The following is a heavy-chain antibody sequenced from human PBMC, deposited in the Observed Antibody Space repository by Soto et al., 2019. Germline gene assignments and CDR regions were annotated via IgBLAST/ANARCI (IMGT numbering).Heavy chain of an antibody. V-gene: IGHV1-69*06. CDR1: GGTFSSYA. CDR2: IIPIFGTA. CDR3: ARSAPGIAAAGSYYYGMDV. J-gene: IGHJ6*02. D-gene: IGHD6-13*01. Sequence: QVQLVQSGAEVKKPGSSVKVSCKASGGTFSSYAISWVRQAPGQGLEWMGGIIPIFGTANYAQKFQGRVAITADKSTSTAYMELSSLRSEYTAVYYCARSAPGIAAAGSYYYGMDVWCQETTVTVSS.